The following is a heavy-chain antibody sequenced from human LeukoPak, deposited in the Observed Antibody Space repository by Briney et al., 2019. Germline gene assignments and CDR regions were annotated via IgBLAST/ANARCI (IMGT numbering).Heavy chain of an antibody. Sequence: ASVKVSCKASGYTFTGYYMHWVRQAPGQGLEWMGWINPNSGGTNYAQRLQGRVTMTTDTSTSTAYMELRSLRSDDTAVYYCARESYYGSGSYNYWGQGTLVTVSS. CDR1: GYTFTGYY. V-gene: IGHV1-2*02. D-gene: IGHD3-10*01. J-gene: IGHJ4*02. CDR3: ARESYYGSGSYNY. CDR2: INPNSGGT.